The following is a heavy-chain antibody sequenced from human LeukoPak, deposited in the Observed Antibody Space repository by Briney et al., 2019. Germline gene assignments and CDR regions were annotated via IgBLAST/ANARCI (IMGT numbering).Heavy chain of an antibody. J-gene: IGHJ4*02. CDR3: ARGRDRIAARQWGIDY. Sequence: ASVKVSCKASGYTFTGYYMHWVRQAPGQGLEWMGWINPNSGGTNYAQKFQGRVTMTRDTSISTAYMELSRLRSDDTAVYYCARGRDRIAARQWGIDYWGQGTLVTVSS. V-gene: IGHV1-2*02. CDR1: GYTFTGYY. D-gene: IGHD6-6*01. CDR2: INPNSGGT.